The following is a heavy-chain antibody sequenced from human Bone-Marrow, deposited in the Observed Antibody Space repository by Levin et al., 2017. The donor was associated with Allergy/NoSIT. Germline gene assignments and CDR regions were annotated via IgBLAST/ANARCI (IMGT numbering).Heavy chain of an antibody. Sequence: PGGSLRLSCAASGFTFYNAWLNWVRQAPGKGLEWVGRIKSTTDGGTPDYAAPVKGRFTISRDDSKNTVYLRMDGLKTEDTAVYYCTTTYCRGGNCYSGAFGYWGQGTRVTVSS. V-gene: IGHV3-15*07. CDR2: IKSTTDGGTP. J-gene: IGHJ4*02. CDR1: GFTFYNAW. CDR3: TTTYCRGGNCYSGAFGY. D-gene: IGHD2-15*01.